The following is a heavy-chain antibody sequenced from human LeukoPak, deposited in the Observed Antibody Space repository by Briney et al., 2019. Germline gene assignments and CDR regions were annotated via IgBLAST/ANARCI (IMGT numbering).Heavy chain of an antibody. CDR3: ARDYSSSSLDY. Sequence: PGGSLRLSCAASRFTFSSYGMHWVRQAPGKGLEWVAYIQYDGSNEQYADSVKGRFSISRDSSKNILYLQMNSLRAEDTAVYYCARDYSSSSLDYWGQGTLVTVSS. CDR1: RFTFSSYG. V-gene: IGHV3-30*02. D-gene: IGHD6-6*01. J-gene: IGHJ4*02. CDR2: IQYDGSNE.